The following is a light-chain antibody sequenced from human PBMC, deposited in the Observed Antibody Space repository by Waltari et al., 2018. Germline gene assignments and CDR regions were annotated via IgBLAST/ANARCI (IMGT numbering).Light chain of an antibody. Sequence: DIQMTQTPSSLSASVGDTLTITCRASQAIITSLNWYQQKPGKAPKLLIYGASNLQGWVPSRFTGSGSATDFTLTISSLQPEDFATYYCQQSFRSPWTFGQGTKVEIK. CDR1: QAIITS. J-gene: IGKJ1*01. CDR3: QQSFRSPWT. V-gene: IGKV1-39*01. CDR2: GAS.